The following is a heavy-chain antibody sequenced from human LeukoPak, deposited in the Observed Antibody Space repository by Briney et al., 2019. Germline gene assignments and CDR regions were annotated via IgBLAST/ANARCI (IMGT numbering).Heavy chain of an antibody. J-gene: IGHJ4*02. CDR3: AGGPPAPYFDS. Sequence: GGSLRLSCAASGFTVSSTYLTWVRQAPGKGLEWLSVIYSGGYTYYADSVKGRFFISRDISENMVYLQMNSLSVEDTAVYFCAGGPPAPYFDSRGPGTLVTVS. CDR2: IYSGGYT. CDR1: GFTVSSTY. V-gene: IGHV3-66*01.